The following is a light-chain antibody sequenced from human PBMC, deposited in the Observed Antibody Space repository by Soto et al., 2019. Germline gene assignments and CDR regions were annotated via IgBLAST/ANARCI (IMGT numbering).Light chain of an antibody. Sequence: QSVLTQPPSASGSPGQSVTISCTGTSRDVGGYNYVSWYQQHPGKAPKVIIYEVSKRPSGVPDRFSGSKSGSTASLTVSGLQAEDEADYYCSSYAVTNIFVFGNGTKVTVL. CDR2: EVS. J-gene: IGLJ1*01. V-gene: IGLV2-8*01. CDR1: SRDVGGYNY. CDR3: SSYAVTNIFV.